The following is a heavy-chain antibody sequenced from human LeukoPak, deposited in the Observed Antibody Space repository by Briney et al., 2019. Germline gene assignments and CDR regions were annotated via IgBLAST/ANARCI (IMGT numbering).Heavy chain of an antibody. CDR3: AREPTYYYDSSGNYYYYYGMDV. J-gene: IGHJ6*02. CDR2: INPSGGST. V-gene: IGHV1-46*01. CDR1: GYTFTSYY. D-gene: IGHD3-22*01. Sequence: ASVKVSCKASGYTFTSYYMHWVRQAPGQGLEWMGIINPSGGSTSYAQKFQGRVTMTRDTSTSTVYMELSSLRSGDTAVYYCAREPTYYYDSSGNYYYYYGMDVWGQGTTVTVSS.